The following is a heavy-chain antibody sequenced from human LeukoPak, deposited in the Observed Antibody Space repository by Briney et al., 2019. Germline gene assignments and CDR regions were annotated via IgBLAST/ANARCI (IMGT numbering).Heavy chain of an antibody. V-gene: IGHV4-30-4*08. Sequence: SETLSLTCTVSGGSISSGDYYWSWIRQPPGKGLEWIGYIYYSGSTYYNPSLKSRVTISVDTPKNQFSLKLSSVTAADTAVYYCARVVVRCSSTSCYLKDNWFDPWGQGTLVTVSS. CDR2: IYYSGST. D-gene: IGHD2-2*01. CDR3: ARVVVRCSSTSCYLKDNWFDP. J-gene: IGHJ5*02. CDR1: GGSISSGDYY.